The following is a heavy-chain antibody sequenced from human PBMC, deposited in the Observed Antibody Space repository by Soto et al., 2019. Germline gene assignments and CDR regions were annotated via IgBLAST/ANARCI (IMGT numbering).Heavy chain of an antibody. CDR3: AKQRAGFGSGSDTYYFDF. Sequence: VQLLESGGDLVQPGGSLRLSCIASGVTFSTYAMSWVRQAPGKGLEWVSGISGSGGTTYYADSVKGRFTISRDNSKNTLYLQVSSLRAEDTAIYYCAKQRAGFGSGSDTYYFDFWGQGTLVTVSS. CDR2: ISGSGGTT. CDR1: GVTFSTYA. D-gene: IGHD3-10*01. V-gene: IGHV3-23*01. J-gene: IGHJ4*02.